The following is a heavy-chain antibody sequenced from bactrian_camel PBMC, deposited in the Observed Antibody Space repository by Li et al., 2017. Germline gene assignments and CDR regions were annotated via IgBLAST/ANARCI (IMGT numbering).Heavy chain of an antibody. V-gene: IGHV3S53*01. CDR2: RDSYGST. Sequence: HVQLVESGGGSVQAGGSLRLSCVASGVTSTSVSMAWFRQAPGEEREAVAGRDSYGSTTYADSVKGRFTISQVGNTMYLQMNNLKPEDTAMYRCAADLPHGNPFWRGCRWDGAFSYLSRGTQVTVS. CDR1: GVTSTSVS. D-gene: IGHD2*01. J-gene: IGHJ4*01.